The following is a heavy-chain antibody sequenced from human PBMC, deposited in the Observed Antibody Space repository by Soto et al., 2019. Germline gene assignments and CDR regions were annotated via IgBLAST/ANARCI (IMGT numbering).Heavy chain of an antibody. V-gene: IGHV3-30-3*01. Sequence: QVQLVESGGGVVQPGRSLRLSCAASGFTFSSYAMHWVRQAPGKGLEWVAVISYDGSNKYYADSVKGRFTIYRDNSKNTMYLQMNILRAEDTAVYYCARGLGYYFDYWGQGTLVTVSS. CDR3: ARGLGYYFDY. D-gene: IGHD7-27*01. CDR1: GFTFSSYA. J-gene: IGHJ4*02. CDR2: ISYDGSNK.